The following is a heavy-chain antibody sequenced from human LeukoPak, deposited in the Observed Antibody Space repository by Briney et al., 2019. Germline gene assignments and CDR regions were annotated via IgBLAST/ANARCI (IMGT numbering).Heavy chain of an antibody. V-gene: IGHV3-33*06. CDR2: IWYDGSNK. D-gene: IGHD3-16*01. CDR1: GFTFSDYG. J-gene: IGHJ4*02. CDR3: AKGLTLYKNGATFDY. Sequence: GGPLRLSCTASGFTFSDYGMHWVRQPPGKGLEWVAIIWYDGSNKTYEDSVKGRFTISRDNSKNTLYLQMNSLRAEDTAVYYCAKGLTLYKNGATFDYWGKGPLVTVS.